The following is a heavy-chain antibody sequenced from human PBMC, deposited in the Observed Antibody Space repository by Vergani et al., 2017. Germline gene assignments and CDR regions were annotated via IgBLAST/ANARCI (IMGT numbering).Heavy chain of an antibody. J-gene: IGHJ5*02. CDR3: ARLWRSGGKWFDP. Sequence: QLQLQESGPGLVKPSETLSITCTVSGGSISSSSYYWGWIRQPPGKGLEWIGSIYYSGSTYYNPSLKSQVTISVDTSKNQFSLKLSSVTAADTAVDDCARLWRSGGKWFDPWGQGTLVTVSS. CDR1: GGSISSSSYY. D-gene: IGHD2-15*01. V-gene: IGHV4-39*01. CDR2: IYYSGST.